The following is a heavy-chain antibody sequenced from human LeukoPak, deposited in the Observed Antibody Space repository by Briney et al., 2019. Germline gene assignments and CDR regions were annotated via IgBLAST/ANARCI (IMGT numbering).Heavy chain of an antibody. CDR1: GFTFSSYG. CDR2: ISSSSRHI. D-gene: IGHD3-3*01. Sequence: PGGSLRLSCAASGFTFSSYGMNWVRQAPGKGLEWVSSISSSSRHIYQSDSVKGRFTISRDNAKDSLYLQLNSLRAEDTAVYYCARARQYDFWSFDFWGQGILVTVSS. J-gene: IGHJ4*02. V-gene: IGHV3-21*01. CDR3: ARARQYDFWSFDF.